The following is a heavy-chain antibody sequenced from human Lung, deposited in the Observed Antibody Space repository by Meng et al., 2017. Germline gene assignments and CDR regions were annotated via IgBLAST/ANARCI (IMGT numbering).Heavy chain of an antibody. J-gene: IGHJ5*02. CDR3: ARGDQPWPHRFDP. D-gene: IGHD6-19*01. CDR2: ITAGNGNT. CDR1: GYTCTNSA. V-gene: IGHV1-3*01. Sequence: QVQRVQSGADLKTPGAALRLSCMAAGYTCTNSAIHWERQAPGQRLDWMGWITAGNGNTKYSQKCQGRVTIIRDTSASTVYMELSSLRSEDTAVYYCARGDQPWPHRFDPWGQGTLVTVSS.